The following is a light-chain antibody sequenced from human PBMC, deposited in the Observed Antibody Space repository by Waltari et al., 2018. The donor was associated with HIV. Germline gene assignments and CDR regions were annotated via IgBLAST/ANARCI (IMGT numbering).Light chain of an antibody. CDR3: QSYDSSLTGSV. J-gene: IGLJ2*01. CDR1: SSHIGAGYD. V-gene: IGLV1-40*01. CDR2: GNN. Sequence: QSVLTQPPSVSGAPGQRVTISCTGSSSHIGAGYDVHWYQQVPGTAPKLLIYGNNNRPSGVPDRLSASKSGASPSLAITGLQAEDEADYYCQSYDSSLTGSVFGGGTKLTVL.